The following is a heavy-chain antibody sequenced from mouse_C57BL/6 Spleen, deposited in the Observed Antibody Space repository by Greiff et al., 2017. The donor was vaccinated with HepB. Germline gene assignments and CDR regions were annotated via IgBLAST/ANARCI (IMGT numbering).Heavy chain of an antibody. Sequence: QVQLKQSGPELVKPGASVKISCKASGYAFSSSWMYWVKQRPGKGLEWIGRIYPGDGDTNYNGKFKGKATLTADKSSSTAYMQLSSLTSEDSAVYFCARWGYYGSSYRAYWGQGTLVTVSA. D-gene: IGHD1-1*01. CDR1: GYAFSSSW. J-gene: IGHJ3*01. CDR3: ARWGYYGSSYRAY. CDR2: IYPGDGDT. V-gene: IGHV1-82*01.